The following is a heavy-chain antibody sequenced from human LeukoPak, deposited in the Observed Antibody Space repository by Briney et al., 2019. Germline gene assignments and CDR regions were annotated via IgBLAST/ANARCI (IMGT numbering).Heavy chain of an antibody. CDR3: ARALGSGDFDY. V-gene: IGHV3-7*01. CDR1: GFIFSNYW. D-gene: IGHD7-27*01. CDR2: IKQDGSAK. Sequence: GGSLRLSCAASGFIFSNYWMSSVRQAPGKGLESVPNIKQDGSAKYYVGSVKGRFTIYRDNAKNSLYLQMNSLRAEDTAVYYCARALGSGDFDYWGQGTLVTVSS. J-gene: IGHJ4*02.